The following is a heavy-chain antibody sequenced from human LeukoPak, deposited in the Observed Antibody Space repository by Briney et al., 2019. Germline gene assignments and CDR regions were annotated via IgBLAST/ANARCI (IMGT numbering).Heavy chain of an antibody. Sequence: GGSLRLSCAASGFTFSSYEMNWVRQAPGKGLEWVSYISSSGNTIYYADSVKGRFTISRDSAKNSLYLQMSSLRAEDTAVYYCARRSSRSFDYWGQGTLVTVSS. J-gene: IGHJ4*02. CDR1: GFTFSSYE. CDR3: ARRSSRSFDY. V-gene: IGHV3-48*03. CDR2: ISSSGNTI. D-gene: IGHD2/OR15-2a*01.